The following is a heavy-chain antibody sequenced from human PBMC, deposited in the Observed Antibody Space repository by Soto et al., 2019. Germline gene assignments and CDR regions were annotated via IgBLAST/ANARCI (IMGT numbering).Heavy chain of an antibody. CDR1: GYTFSSFA. CDR3: AHHTFRVAAAGTYDY. D-gene: IGHD6-25*01. Sequence: ASVKVSCKASGYTFSSFAIHWVRQAPGQRLEWMGWINAGNGDTKYSQKFQGRVTITKDTSKNQVVLTMTNMDPVDTATYYCAHHTFRVAAAGTYDYWGQGTLVTVSS. CDR2: INAGNGDT. J-gene: IGHJ4*02. V-gene: IGHV1-3*01.